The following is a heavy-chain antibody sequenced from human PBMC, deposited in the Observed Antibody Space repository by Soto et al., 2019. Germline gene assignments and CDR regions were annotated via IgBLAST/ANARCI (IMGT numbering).Heavy chain of an antibody. CDR1: GGTFSSYA. Sequence: ASVKVSFKASGGTFSSYAISWVRQAPGQGLEWMGGTIPIFGTANYAQKFQGRVTITADESTSTAYMELSSLRSEDTAVYYCARDFAAEDIVVVPAAERYYYYGMDVWGQGTTVTVSS. V-gene: IGHV1-69*13. J-gene: IGHJ6*02. CDR3: ARDFAAEDIVVVPAAERYYYYGMDV. D-gene: IGHD2-2*01. CDR2: TIPIFGTA.